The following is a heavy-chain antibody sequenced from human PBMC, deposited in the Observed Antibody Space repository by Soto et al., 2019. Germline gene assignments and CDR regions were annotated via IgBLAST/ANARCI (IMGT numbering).Heavy chain of an antibody. CDR2: IYYSGST. Sequence: SETLSLTCTVSGGSISSYYWSWIRQPPGKGLEWNGYIYYSGSTNYNPSLKGRVTISVDTSKNQFFLKMSSVTAADTAVYYCARDGWYGDYQNGAFDIWGQGTMVTVSS. CDR3: ARDGWYGDYQNGAFDI. V-gene: IGHV4-59*01. CDR1: GGSISSYY. D-gene: IGHD4-17*01. J-gene: IGHJ3*02.